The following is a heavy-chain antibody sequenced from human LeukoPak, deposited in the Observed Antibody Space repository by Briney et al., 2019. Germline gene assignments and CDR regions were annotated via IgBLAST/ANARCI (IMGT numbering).Heavy chain of an antibody. CDR2: ISHSGST. CDR1: GASISSSNW. CDR3: ARSAGWWSLDY. D-gene: IGHD6-19*01. Sequence: PSETLSLTCVVSGASISSSNWWSWVRQPPEKGLEWIGEISHSGSTKYTPSLKSRVTISMDKSKKQFSLKLSSVTAADTAVYYCARSAGWWSLDYWGQGALVTVSS. J-gene: IGHJ4*02. V-gene: IGHV4-4*02.